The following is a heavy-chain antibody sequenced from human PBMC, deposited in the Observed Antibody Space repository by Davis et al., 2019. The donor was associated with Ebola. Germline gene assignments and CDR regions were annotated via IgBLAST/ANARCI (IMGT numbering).Heavy chain of an antibody. CDR2: ISGSGGST. Sequence: GESLKISCAASGFTFSSCAMSWVRQAPGKGLEWVSVISGSGGSTYYADSVKGRFTISRDNSKNSLYLQMNSLRTEDTALYYCAVIVGATTDDAFDIWGQGTMVTVSS. CDR1: GFTFSSCA. J-gene: IGHJ3*02. V-gene: IGHV3-23*01. D-gene: IGHD1-26*01. CDR3: AVIVGATTDDAFDI.